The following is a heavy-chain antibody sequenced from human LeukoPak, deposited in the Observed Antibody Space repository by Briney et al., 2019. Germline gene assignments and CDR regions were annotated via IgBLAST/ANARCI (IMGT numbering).Heavy chain of an antibody. D-gene: IGHD1-26*01. CDR2: IKQDGSEK. J-gene: IGHJ6*03. CDR3: ARDSRASRFYYYYMDV. Sequence: GGSLRLSCAASGFTFSSYWMSWVRQAPGKGLEWVANIKQDGSEKYYVDSVKGRFTISRDNAKNSLYLQMSSLRAEDTAVYYCARDSRASRFYYYYMDVWGKGTTVTVSS. CDR1: GFTFSSYW. V-gene: IGHV3-7*01.